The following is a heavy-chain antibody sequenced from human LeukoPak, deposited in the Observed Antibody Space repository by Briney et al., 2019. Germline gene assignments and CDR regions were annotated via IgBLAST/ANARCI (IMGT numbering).Heavy chain of an antibody. J-gene: IGHJ6*04. Sequence: PSETLSLTCTVSGGSISSGGYYWSWIRQHPGKGLEWIGEINHSGSTNNNPSLKSRVTISVDTSKNQFSLKLSSVTAADTAVYYCARSAVVVPAAMHYYYGMDVWGKGTTVTVSS. CDR2: INHSGST. V-gene: IGHV4-39*07. CDR3: ARSAVVVPAAMHYYYGMDV. CDR1: GGSISSGGYY. D-gene: IGHD2-2*01.